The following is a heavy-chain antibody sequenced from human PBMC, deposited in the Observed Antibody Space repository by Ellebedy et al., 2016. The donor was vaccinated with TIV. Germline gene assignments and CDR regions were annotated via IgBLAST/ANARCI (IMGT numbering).Heavy chain of an antibody. D-gene: IGHD4-17*01. V-gene: IGHV3-23*01. CDR2: ISGSGGKT. CDR3: SRHTDYALDN. J-gene: IGHJ4*02. CDR1: GFTLSNYW. Sequence: LSLTCAASGFTLSNYWMNWVRQAPGKGLVWVSVISGSGGKTYYADSVKGQFTISRDNSKNTLYLQLNSLRAEDTAVYYCSRHTDYALDNWGQGALVTVSS.